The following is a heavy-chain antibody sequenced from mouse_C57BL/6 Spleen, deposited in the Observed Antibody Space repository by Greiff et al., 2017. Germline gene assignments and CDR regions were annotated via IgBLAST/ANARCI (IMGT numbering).Heavy chain of an antibody. Sequence: VQLQQPGAELVKPGASVKLSCKASGYTFTSYWMHWVTQRPGQGLEWIGMIHPNSGGTNYNEKFKTKATLTVDKSSSTAYMQLSSLTSEDSAVYYCARDNDGAPMDYWGQGTSVTVSS. CDR3: ARDNDGAPMDY. V-gene: IGHV1-64*01. J-gene: IGHJ4*01. D-gene: IGHD2-3*01. CDR1: GYTFTSYW. CDR2: IHPNSGGT.